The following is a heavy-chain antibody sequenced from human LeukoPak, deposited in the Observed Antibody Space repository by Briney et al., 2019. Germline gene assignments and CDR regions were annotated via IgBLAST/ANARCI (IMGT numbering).Heavy chain of an antibody. Sequence: PGRSLRLSCAAAGFTFSSYGMHWVRQAPGRGLEWVAVISYAGSNKYHADSVKGRFTISRDNSRNTLFMQMYSLRADDTAVYYCAKSKFPFDADGWHGYFDFWGQGTLVTVSS. CDR1: GFTFSSYG. CDR3: AKSKFPFDADGWHGYFDF. V-gene: IGHV3-30*18. CDR2: ISYAGSNK. D-gene: IGHD3-10*01. J-gene: IGHJ4*02.